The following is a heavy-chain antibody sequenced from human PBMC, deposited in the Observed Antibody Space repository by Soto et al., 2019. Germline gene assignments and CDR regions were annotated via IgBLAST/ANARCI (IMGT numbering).Heavy chain of an antibody. Sequence: ASVKVSCKASGYTFTSYGISWVRQAPGQGLEWMGWISAYNGNTNYAQKLQGRVTMTTDTSTSTAYTELRSLRSDDTAVYYCARDAVASSWYRDNWFDPWGQGTLVTVSS. CDR3: ARDAVASSWYRDNWFDP. CDR2: ISAYNGNT. D-gene: IGHD6-13*01. V-gene: IGHV1-18*04. J-gene: IGHJ5*02. CDR1: GYTFTSYG.